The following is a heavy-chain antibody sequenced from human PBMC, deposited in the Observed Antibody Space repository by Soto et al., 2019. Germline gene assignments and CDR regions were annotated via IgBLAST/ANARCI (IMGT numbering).Heavy chain of an antibody. CDR3: AKYRRTGYSPYDY. J-gene: IGHJ4*02. CDR2: ISGSGAGT. CDR1: GFSFSNFA. V-gene: IGHV3-23*01. D-gene: IGHD6-25*01. Sequence: EVQLLESGGGLVQPGESLRLSCAASGFSFSNFAMAWVRQAPGKGLEWVAAISGSGAGTYYADSVQGRFTISRDNSKTTVSLQMNSLRVEDTAVYFCAKYRRTGYSPYDYWGQGTLVTVSS.